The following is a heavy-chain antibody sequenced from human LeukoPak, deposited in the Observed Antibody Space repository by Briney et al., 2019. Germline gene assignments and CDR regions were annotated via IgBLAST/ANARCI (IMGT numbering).Heavy chain of an antibody. CDR2: INPNSGGT. J-gene: IGHJ4*02. D-gene: IGHD6-6*01. V-gene: IGHV1-2*02. Sequence: ASVKVSCKASGYTFTGYYMHWVRQAPGQGLEWMGWINPNSGGTNYAQKFQGRVTMTRDTSISTAYMELSRLRSDDTAVYYCARDPAARRSGRGYYCDYWGQGTLVTVSS. CDR1: GYTFTGYY. CDR3: ARDPAARRSGRGYYCDY.